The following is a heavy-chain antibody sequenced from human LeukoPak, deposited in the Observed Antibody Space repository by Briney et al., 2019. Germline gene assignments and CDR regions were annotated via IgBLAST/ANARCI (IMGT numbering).Heavy chain of an antibody. CDR3: ARDRTFGDYSTLDY. CDR1: GGSISNYY. D-gene: IGHD4-17*01. Sequence: SETLSLTCTVSGGSISNYYWSWLRQPPGKGLEWIGYIYYSGSTNYNPSLKSRVTISADTSKNQFSLKLTSVTAADTAVYYCARDRTFGDYSTLDYWGQGTLVTVSS. J-gene: IGHJ4*02. V-gene: IGHV4-59*12. CDR2: IYYSGST.